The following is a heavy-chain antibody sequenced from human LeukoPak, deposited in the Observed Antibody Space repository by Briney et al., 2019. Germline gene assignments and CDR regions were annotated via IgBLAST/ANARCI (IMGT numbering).Heavy chain of an antibody. Sequence: PGGSLRLSCAASGFTFSSYWMQRVRRAPGKGLVWVSRINSDGSSTSYADSVKGRFTISRDNAKNTLYLQMNSLRAEDTAVYYCRLTGTTGQYGFDYWGQGTLVTVSS. V-gene: IGHV3-74*01. D-gene: IGHD1-7*01. CDR3: RLTGTTGQYGFDY. J-gene: IGHJ4*02. CDR2: INSDGSST. CDR1: GFTFSSYW.